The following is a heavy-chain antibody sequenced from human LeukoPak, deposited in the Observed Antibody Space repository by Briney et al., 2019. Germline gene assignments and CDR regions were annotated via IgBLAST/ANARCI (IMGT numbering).Heavy chain of an antibody. CDR1: GFTFSSYA. Sequence: PGGSLRLSCAASGFTFSSYAMSWVCQAPGKGLEWVSAISGSGGSTYYADSVKGRFTISRDNSKNTLYLQMNSLRAEDTAVYYCAKDLYYDFWSGLYQMREYAFDIWGQGTMVTVSS. CDR3: AKDLYYDFWSGLYQMREYAFDI. CDR2: ISGSGGST. D-gene: IGHD3-3*01. J-gene: IGHJ3*02. V-gene: IGHV3-23*01.